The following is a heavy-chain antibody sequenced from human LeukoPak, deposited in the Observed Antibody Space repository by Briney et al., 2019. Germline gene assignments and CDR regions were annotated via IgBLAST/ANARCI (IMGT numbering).Heavy chain of an antibody. V-gene: IGHV4-34*01. CDR1: GFTFSSYA. CDR3: ARQELSSGGSLAIDY. CDR2: INHSGST. D-gene: IGHD6-19*01. Sequence: KSGGSLRLSCAASGFTFSSYAMSWVRQPPGKGLEWIGEINHSGSTNYNPSLKSRVTISVDTSKNQFSLKLSSVTAADTAVYYCARQELSSGGSLAIDYWGQGTLVTVSS. J-gene: IGHJ4*02.